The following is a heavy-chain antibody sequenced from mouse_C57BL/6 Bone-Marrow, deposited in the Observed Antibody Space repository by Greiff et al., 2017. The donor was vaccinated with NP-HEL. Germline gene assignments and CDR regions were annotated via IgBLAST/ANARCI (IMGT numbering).Heavy chain of an antibody. Sequence: VQLHQSGPELVKPGASVKISCKASGYAFSSSWMNWVKQRPGKGLEWIGRIYPGDGDTNYNGKFKGKATLTADKSSSTAYMQLSSLTSEDSAVYFCARWEGWLLRAMDYWGQGTSVTVSS. V-gene: IGHV1-82*01. D-gene: IGHD2-3*01. CDR1: GYAFSSSW. CDR2: IYPGDGDT. CDR3: ARWEGWLLRAMDY. J-gene: IGHJ4*01.